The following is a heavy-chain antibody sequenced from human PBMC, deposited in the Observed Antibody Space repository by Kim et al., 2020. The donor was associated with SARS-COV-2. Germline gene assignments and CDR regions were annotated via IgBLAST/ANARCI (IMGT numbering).Heavy chain of an antibody. CDR3: ASWIAAAGTDY. V-gene: IGHV4-34*01. D-gene: IGHD6-13*01. J-gene: IGHJ4*02. Sequence: SETLSLTCAVYGGSFSGYYWSWIRQPPGKGLEWIGEINHSGSTNYNPSLKSRVTISVDTSKNQFSLKLSSVTAADTAVYYCASWIAAAGTDYWGQGTLVTVSS. CDR1: GGSFSGYY. CDR2: INHSGST.